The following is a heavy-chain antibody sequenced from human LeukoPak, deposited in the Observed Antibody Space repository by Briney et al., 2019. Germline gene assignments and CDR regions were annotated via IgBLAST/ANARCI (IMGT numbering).Heavy chain of an antibody. D-gene: IGHD1-7*01. CDR3: AREGKLELPPYYYYYMDV. V-gene: IGHV3-11*04. Sequence: TGGSLRLSCAASGFTFSDHYMDWVRQAPGKGLEWISYISSSGHTIYYADSVKGRFTISRDNAKNSLYLQMNSLRVEDTAVYYCAREGKLELPPYYYYYMDVWGKGTTVTVSS. CDR2: ISSSGHTI. J-gene: IGHJ6*03. CDR1: GFTFSDHY.